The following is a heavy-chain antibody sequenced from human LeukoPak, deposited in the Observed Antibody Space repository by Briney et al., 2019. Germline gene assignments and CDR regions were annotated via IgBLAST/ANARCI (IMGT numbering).Heavy chain of an antibody. CDR3: ARDRPYSGSSPRAFDI. Sequence: SETLSLTCTVSGGSISSYYWSWIRQPPGKGLEWIGRIYTSGSTNYNPSLKSRVTISVDTSKNQFSLKLSSVTAADTAVYYCARDRPYSGSSPRAFDIWGQGTMVTVSS. CDR1: GGSISSYY. CDR2: IYTSGST. J-gene: IGHJ3*02. D-gene: IGHD1-26*01. V-gene: IGHV4-4*08.